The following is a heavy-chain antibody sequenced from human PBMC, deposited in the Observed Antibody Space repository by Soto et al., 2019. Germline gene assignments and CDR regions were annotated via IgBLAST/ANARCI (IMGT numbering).Heavy chain of an antibody. CDR1: GFTFSSYA. Sequence: EVQLLESGGGLVQPGGSLRLSCAASGFTFSSYAMSWVRQAPGKGLEWVSAISGSGGSTYYADSVKGRFTISRVNSKNTLYLQMNSLRAEDTAVYYCAKDDRAAVAGTCHDYWGQGTLVTVSS. J-gene: IGHJ4*02. D-gene: IGHD6-19*01. CDR3: AKDDRAAVAGTCHDY. V-gene: IGHV3-23*01. CDR2: ISGSGGST.